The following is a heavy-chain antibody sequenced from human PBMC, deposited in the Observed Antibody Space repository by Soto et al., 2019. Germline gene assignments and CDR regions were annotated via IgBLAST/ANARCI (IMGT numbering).Heavy chain of an antibody. Sequence: HPGGSLRLSCAASGFTFSSYSMNWVRQAPGKGLEWVSYISSSSSTIYYADSVKGRLTISRDNAKNSLYLQMNSLRAEDTAVYYCARDDIVATKKYYYYMDVWGKGTTVTVSS. CDR2: ISSSSSTI. J-gene: IGHJ6*03. CDR3: ARDDIVATKKYYYYMDV. V-gene: IGHV3-48*01. CDR1: GFTFSSYS. D-gene: IGHD2-15*01.